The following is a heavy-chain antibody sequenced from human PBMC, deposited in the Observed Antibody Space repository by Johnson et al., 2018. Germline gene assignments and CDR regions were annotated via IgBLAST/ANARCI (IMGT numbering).Heavy chain of an antibody. CDR3: VRVSSWSGYYRHYYYGMDV. Sequence: QVQLVESGGGVVQPGRSLRLSCAASGFTFSSYGMHWVRQAPGKGLEWVAVIWYDGSNKYYADSVKGRFTISRDNSKNTLYLQMNSLRAEDTAVYYCVRVSSWSGYYRHYYYGMDVWGQGTTVTVSS. CDR1: GFTFSSYG. J-gene: IGHJ6*02. D-gene: IGHD3-3*01. V-gene: IGHV3-33*01. CDR2: IWYDGSNK.